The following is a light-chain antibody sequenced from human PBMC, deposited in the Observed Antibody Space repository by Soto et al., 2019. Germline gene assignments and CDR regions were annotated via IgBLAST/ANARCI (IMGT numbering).Light chain of an antibody. CDR2: WAS. J-gene: IGKJ1*01. CDR3: QQYYSTPPT. CDR1: QSVLYSSNNKNY. V-gene: IGKV4-1*01. Sequence: DIVMTQSPDSLAVSLAERATINCKSSQSVLYSSNNKNYLAWYQQKPGQPPKLLIYWASTRESGVPDRFSGSGSGTDFTLTIISLQAEDVAVYYCQQYYSTPPTFGQGTKVEIK.